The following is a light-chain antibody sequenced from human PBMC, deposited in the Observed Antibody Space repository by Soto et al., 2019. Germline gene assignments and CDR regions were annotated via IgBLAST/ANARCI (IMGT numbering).Light chain of an antibody. CDR2: EGS. CDR3: CAYVSSNTLL. CDR1: SSDVGGYDL. Sequence: QSVLTQPASVSGSPGQSITISCTGTSSDVGGYDLVSWYQQHPGKAPKLIIYEGSKRPSGISNRFSGSKSGNTASLIISGLQGDDEGHYYCCAYVSSNTLLFGGGTKLTVL. J-gene: IGLJ3*02. V-gene: IGLV2-23*01.